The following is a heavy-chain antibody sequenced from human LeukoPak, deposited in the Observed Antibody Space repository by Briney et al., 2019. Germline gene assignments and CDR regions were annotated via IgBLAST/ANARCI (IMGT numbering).Heavy chain of an antibody. J-gene: IGHJ5*02. CDR1: GYTFTDNY. CDR3: AREGIKIFGGWASFDP. Sequence: ASVKVSCKASGYTFTDNYIHWVRQAPGQGLEWRGWINPLSGGAMYAQKFQGRVTMTRDTSLSTAYIELNGLKADDTAIYYCAREGIKIFGGWASFDPWGQGTLVTVS. V-gene: IGHV1-2*02. CDR2: INPLSGGA. D-gene: IGHD3-3*01.